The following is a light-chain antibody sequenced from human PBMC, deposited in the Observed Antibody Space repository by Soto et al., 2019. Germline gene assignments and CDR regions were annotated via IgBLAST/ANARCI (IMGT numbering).Light chain of an antibody. J-gene: IGLJ3*02. CDR3: AAWDDSLSGPV. CDR1: SSNIGSNY. CDR2: SNN. Sequence: QSVLTQPPSASGTPGQRVTISCSGSSSNIGSNYVYWYQQLPGTAPKLLIYSNNQRPSGVPARFSGSKSGTSASLAISGLRSEDEADYYCAAWDDSLSGPVFGGGTKVTVL. V-gene: IGLV1-47*02.